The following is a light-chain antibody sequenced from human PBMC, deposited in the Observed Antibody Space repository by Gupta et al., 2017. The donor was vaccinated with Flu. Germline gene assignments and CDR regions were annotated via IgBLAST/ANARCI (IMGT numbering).Light chain of an antibody. CDR1: QSISSW. CDR3: QQDNSYSAT. V-gene: IGKV1-5*03. CDR2: KAS. J-gene: IGKJ2*01. Sequence: DIQMTQSPSTLSASVGDRVTITCRASQSISSWLAWYQQKPGKAPNLLIYKASSLESGVPSRFSGSGSGTEFNLSISSLQPDDFATYYCQQDNSYSATFGQGTKLEIK.